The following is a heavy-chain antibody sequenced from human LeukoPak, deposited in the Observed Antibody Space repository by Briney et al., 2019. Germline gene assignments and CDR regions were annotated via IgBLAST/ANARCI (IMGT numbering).Heavy chain of an antibody. Sequence: GGSLRLSCAASGFTFSSYAMHWVRQAPGKGLEWVAVISYDGSNKYYADSVKGRFTISRDNSKNTLYLQMNSLRAEDTAVYYCAMGYCSGGSCAIDYWGQGTLVTVSS. CDR2: ISYDGSNK. D-gene: IGHD2-15*01. V-gene: IGHV3-30-3*01. CDR3: AMGYCSGGSCAIDY. CDR1: GFTFSSYA. J-gene: IGHJ4*02.